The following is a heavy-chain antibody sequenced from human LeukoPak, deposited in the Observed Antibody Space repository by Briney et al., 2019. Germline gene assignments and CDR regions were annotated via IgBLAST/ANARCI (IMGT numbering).Heavy chain of an antibody. D-gene: IGHD1-26*01. CDR1: GGSISSYY. Sequence: SETLSLTCTVSGGSISSYYWSWIRQPPGKGLEWIGYIYYTGSTNYNPSLKSRVTMSADTSKNQFSLKLSSVTAAGTAVYFCARVGGWEPKLHGVTFYYFGQGTLVTVSS. V-gene: IGHV4-59*01. CDR3: ARVGGWEPKLHGVTFYY. CDR2: IYYTGST. J-gene: IGHJ4*02.